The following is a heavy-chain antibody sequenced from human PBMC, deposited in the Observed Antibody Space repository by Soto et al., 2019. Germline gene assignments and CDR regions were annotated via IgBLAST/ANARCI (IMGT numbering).Heavy chain of an antibody. CDR1: GFTFSNHW. D-gene: IGHD2-15*01. V-gene: IGHV3-7*01. Sequence: GGSLRLSCAASGFTFSNHWMSWVRQVPGKGLEWVASIRQDGSDKYYVDSVKGRFTISGDNAKNSLFLQLNSLRAEDTAVFYCARYCSGDNCDPHYYYFYIDVWGKGTTVTVSS. CDR2: IRQDGSDK. CDR3: ARYCSGDNCDPHYYYFYIDV. J-gene: IGHJ6*03.